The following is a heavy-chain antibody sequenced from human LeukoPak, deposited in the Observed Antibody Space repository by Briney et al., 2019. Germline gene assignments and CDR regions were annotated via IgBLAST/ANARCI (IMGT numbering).Heavy chain of an antibody. V-gene: IGHV1-2*02. Sequence: GASVKVSCKASGFTFTDYYMHWVRLAPGQGLEWMGYINPHSGVTSFPQKFRGRVTLTTDTSISAAYMELSSLISDDTAIYYCVREGITKAFDLWGQGALVTVSS. CDR2: INPHSGVT. D-gene: IGHD1-14*01. CDR3: VREGITKAFDL. CDR1: GFTFTDYY. J-gene: IGHJ4*02.